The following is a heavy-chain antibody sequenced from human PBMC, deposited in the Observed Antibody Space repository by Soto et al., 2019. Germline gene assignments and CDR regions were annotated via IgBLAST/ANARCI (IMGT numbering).Heavy chain of an antibody. CDR1: GGTFSSYA. D-gene: IGHD6-25*01. CDR2: IIPIFGTA. J-gene: IGHJ3*02. CDR3: ARDHVQRDAFDI. Sequence: GASVKVSCKASGGTFSSYAISWVRQAPGQGLEWMGGIIPIFGTANYAQKFQGRVTITADESTSTAYKELRSLRSEATAVYYCARDHVQRDAFDIWGQGTMVTVS. V-gene: IGHV1-69*13.